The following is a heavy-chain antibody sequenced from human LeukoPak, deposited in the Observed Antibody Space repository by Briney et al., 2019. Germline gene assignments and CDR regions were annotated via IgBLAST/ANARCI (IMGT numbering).Heavy chain of an antibody. CDR1: GFTFSSYA. Sequence: PGGSLRLSCAASGFTFSSYAMHWVRQAPGKGLEWVAVISYDGSNKKYADSVKGRFTISRDNSKNTLYLQMNSLRAEDTAVYYCASEGWEERYFDYWGQGTLVTVSS. CDR2: ISYDGSNK. CDR3: ASEGWEERYFDY. D-gene: IGHD1-26*01. V-gene: IGHV3-30*04. J-gene: IGHJ4*02.